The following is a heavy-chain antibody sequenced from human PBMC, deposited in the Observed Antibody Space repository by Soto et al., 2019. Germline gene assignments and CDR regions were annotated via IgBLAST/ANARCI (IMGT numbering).Heavy chain of an antibody. V-gene: IGHV4-34*01. CDR3: ARLKQLIYYYYGMDV. D-gene: IGHD6-6*01. Sequence: SETLSLTCAFYGWSFSGYYWSWIRQPPGKGLEWIGEINHSGSTNYNPSLKSRVTISVDTSKNQFSLKLSSVTAADTAVYYCARLKQLIYYYYGMDVWGQGTTVTVSS. CDR1: GWSFSGYY. J-gene: IGHJ6*02. CDR2: INHSGST.